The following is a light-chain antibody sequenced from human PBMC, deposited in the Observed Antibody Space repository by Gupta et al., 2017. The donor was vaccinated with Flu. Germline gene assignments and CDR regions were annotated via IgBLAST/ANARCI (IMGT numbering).Light chain of an antibody. J-gene: IGKJ2*01. Sequence: IQMTQSPSSLSASVGDRVTITCRASQSISSYLNWYQQKPGKAPKLLIYAASSLQSGVPSRFSGSGSGTDVTRTISSLQPEDFATYYCQQSYSNPRTFGQGTKLEIK. V-gene: IGKV1-39*01. CDR3: QQSYSNPRT. CDR2: AAS. CDR1: QSISSY.